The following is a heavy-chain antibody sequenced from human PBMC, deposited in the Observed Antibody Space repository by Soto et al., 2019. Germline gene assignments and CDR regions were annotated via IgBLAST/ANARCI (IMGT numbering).Heavy chain of an antibody. D-gene: IGHD6-13*01. J-gene: IGHJ4*02. Sequence: PSETLSLTCTVSGDSIRSYYWSWIRQPPGKGLEWIGNIYYRGNTYYNPSLRSRVTISVDTSKNQCSLKVTSLTVADTAVYYCARHRDTSSRYLLPDYWGQGILVTVSS. V-gene: IGHV4-59*08. CDR2: IYYRGNT. CDR3: ARHRDTSSRYLLPDY. CDR1: GDSIRSYY.